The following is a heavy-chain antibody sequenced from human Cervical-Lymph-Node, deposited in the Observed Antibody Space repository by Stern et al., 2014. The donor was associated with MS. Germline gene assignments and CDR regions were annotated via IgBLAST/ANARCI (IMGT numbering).Heavy chain of an antibody. CDR1: GGTFTSSYA. D-gene: IGHD2-15*01. CDR3: ARGVVTNRAAATLHNLFDP. Sequence: VQLVQSGAEVKKPGASVNVSCKASGGTFTSSYAITWMRTAPGQGLEWMGRIIPILGLPNYAQKFQGSVTIPAETSTGTAYMELSSLRSEDTAVYYCARGVVTNRAAATLHNLFDPWGQGTLVTVSS. J-gene: IGHJ5*02. CDR2: IIPILGLP. V-gene: IGHV1-69*09.